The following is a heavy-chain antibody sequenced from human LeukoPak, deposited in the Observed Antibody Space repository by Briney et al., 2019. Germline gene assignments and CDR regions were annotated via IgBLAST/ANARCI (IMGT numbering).Heavy chain of an antibody. CDR1: GGAISSYY. CDR3: ARADTYYYDSPLDY. V-gene: IGHV4-4*07. D-gene: IGHD3-22*01. Sequence: SETLSLTCTVSGGAISSYYLSWIRQPAGKGLEWIGRIYTSGSTNYNPSLKSRVTMSVDTSKNQFSLKLSSVTAADTAVYYCARADTYYYDSPLDYWGQGTLVTVSS. CDR2: IYTSGST. J-gene: IGHJ4*02.